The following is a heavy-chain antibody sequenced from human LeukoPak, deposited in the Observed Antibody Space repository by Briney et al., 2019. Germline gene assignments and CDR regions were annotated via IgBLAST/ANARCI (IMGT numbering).Heavy chain of an antibody. Sequence: APVKVSCKASGYTFTGYYMHWVRQAPGQGLEWMGWINPNSGGTNYAQKFQGRVTMTRDTSISTAYMELSRLRSDDTAVYYCARDHRYYYGSGSYYRFDYWGQGTLVTVSS. D-gene: IGHD3-10*01. CDR3: ARDHRYYYGSGSYYRFDY. V-gene: IGHV1-2*02. CDR2: INPNSGGT. J-gene: IGHJ4*02. CDR1: GYTFTGYY.